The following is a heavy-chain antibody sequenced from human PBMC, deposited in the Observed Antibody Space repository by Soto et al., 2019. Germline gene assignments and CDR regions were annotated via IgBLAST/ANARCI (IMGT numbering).Heavy chain of an antibody. V-gene: IGHV3-23*01. CDR3: AKERTSSGYFDS. CDR2: ISGSGSTT. CDR1: GFTFSSYA. J-gene: IGHJ4*02. Sequence: GGSLRLSCAASGFTFSSYAMSWVRQTPGKGLEWVSAISGSGSTTYYTDSVRGRFTISRDNSGNTLYLQMNSLRTEDTAIYYCAKERTSSGYFDSWGQGTLVTVSS. D-gene: IGHD3-22*01.